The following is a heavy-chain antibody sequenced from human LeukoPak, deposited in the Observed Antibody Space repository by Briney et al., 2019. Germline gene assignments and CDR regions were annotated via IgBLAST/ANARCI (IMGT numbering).Heavy chain of an antibody. CDR2: IRYDGSNK. V-gene: IGHV3-30*02. J-gene: IGHJ3*02. Sequence: PGGSLRLSCAASGFTFSSYGMHWVRQAPGKGLEWVAFIRYDGSNKYYADSVKGRFTISRDNSKNTLYLQMNSLRAEDTAVYYCAKDRLRWIDAFDIWGQGTMVTVSS. CDR3: AKDRLRWIDAFDI. CDR1: GFTFSSYG. D-gene: IGHD5-12*01.